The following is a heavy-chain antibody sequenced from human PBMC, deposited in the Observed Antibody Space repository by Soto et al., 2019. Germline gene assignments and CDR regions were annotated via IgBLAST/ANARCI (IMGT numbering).Heavy chain of an antibody. D-gene: IGHD3-10*01. CDR3: ARLEGSGSYYHRHFDY. V-gene: IGHV4-59*08. Sequence: QVQLQESGPGLVKPSETLSLTCTVSGGSISSYYWSWIRQPPGKGLEWIGYIYYSGSTNYNPSLKSRVTISVDTSMNQFSLKVSSVTAADTAVYYCARLEGSGSYYHRHFDYWGQGTLVTVSS. J-gene: IGHJ4*02. CDR1: GGSISSYY. CDR2: IYYSGST.